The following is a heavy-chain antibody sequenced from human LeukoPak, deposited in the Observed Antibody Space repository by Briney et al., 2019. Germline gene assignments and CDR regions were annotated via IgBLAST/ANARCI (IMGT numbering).Heavy chain of an antibody. D-gene: IGHD6-13*01. Sequence: PGGSLRLSCAASGFTFSSYWMSWVRQAPGKGLEWVANIKQDGSEKYYVDSVKGRFTISRDNAKNSLYLQMNSLRAEDTAVYYCASHRIAPFFDYWGQGTLVTVSS. V-gene: IGHV3-7*01. CDR1: GFTFSSYW. CDR3: ASHRIAPFFDY. J-gene: IGHJ4*02. CDR2: IKQDGSEK.